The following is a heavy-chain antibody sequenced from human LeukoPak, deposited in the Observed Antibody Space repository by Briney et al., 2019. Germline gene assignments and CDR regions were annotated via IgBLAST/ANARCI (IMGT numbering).Heavy chain of an antibody. Sequence: SQTLSLTCAISGASVSGSASWNWIRQSPSRGLEWLGRTYYRSKWYSEYATSVKSRISINADTSENQFSLQLNSVIPEDTAVYYCARDPDSSNEWVPFDPWGLGTLVTVSS. D-gene: IGHD1-1*01. CDR1: GASVSGSAS. V-gene: IGHV6-1*01. CDR2: TYYRSKWYS. CDR3: ARDPDSSNEWVPFDP. J-gene: IGHJ5*02.